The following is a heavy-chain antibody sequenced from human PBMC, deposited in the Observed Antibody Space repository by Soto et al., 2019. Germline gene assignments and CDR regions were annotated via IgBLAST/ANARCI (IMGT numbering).Heavy chain of an antibody. CDR3: AKSFPVKEWLLYEDPYYYYGMDV. J-gene: IGHJ6*02. D-gene: IGHD3-3*01. Sequence: GGSLRLSCAASGFTFSSYGMHWVRQAPGKGLEWVAVISYDGSNKYYADSVKGRFTISRDNSKNTLYLQMNSLRAEDTAVYYCAKSFPVKEWLLYEDPYYYYGMDVWGQGTTVTVSS. CDR2: ISYDGSNK. CDR1: GFTFSSYG. V-gene: IGHV3-30*18.